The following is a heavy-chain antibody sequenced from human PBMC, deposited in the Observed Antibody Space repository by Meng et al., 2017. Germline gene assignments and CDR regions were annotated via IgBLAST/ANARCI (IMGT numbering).Heavy chain of an antibody. Sequence: GGSLRLSCAASGFTFSSYAMHWVRQAPGKGLEWVAVISYDGSNKYYADSVKGRFTISRDNSKNTLYPQMNSLRAEDTAVYYCAKDSEASWGQGTLVTVS. J-gene: IGHJ4*02. CDR3: AKDSEAS. CDR1: GFTFSSYA. CDR2: ISYDGSNK. V-gene: IGHV3-30*07.